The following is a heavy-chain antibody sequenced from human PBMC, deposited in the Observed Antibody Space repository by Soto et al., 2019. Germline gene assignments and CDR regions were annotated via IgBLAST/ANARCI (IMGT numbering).Heavy chain of an antibody. D-gene: IGHD5-12*01. V-gene: IGHV4-30-4*01. Sequence: SETLSLTCPFSGGSISSGDYCWSWIRKPPGKGLEWIGYIYYSGSTYYNPSLKSRVTISVDTSKNQFSLKLSSVTAADTAVYYCARDDMDIERLDPWGQGTLVTVSS. CDR3: ARDDMDIERLDP. CDR2: IYYSGST. J-gene: IGHJ5*02. CDR1: GGSISSGDYC.